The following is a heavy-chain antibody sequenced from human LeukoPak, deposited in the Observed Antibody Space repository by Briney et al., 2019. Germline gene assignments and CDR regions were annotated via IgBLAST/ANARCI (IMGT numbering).Heavy chain of an antibody. CDR2: MSFSGSTI. Sequence: PGGSLRLSCAASGFTFSSYWMNWVRQAPGRGLEWVSYMSFSGSTIYYADSVKGRFTISRDNAKNSLYLQMNSLRAEDTAVYYCARGYSSYYPDAFDIWGQGTMVTVSS. D-gene: IGHD5-12*01. CDR1: GFTFSSYW. V-gene: IGHV3-48*04. J-gene: IGHJ3*02. CDR3: ARGYSSYYPDAFDI.